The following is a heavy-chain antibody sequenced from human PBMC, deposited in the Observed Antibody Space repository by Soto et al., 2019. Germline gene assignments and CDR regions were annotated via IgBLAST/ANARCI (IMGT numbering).Heavy chain of an antibody. D-gene: IGHD5-18*01. CDR3: AKQRKLVDKEMLTSGDAFDI. CDR2: IYSGGST. CDR1: GFTVSTNY. V-gene: IGHV3-53*01. J-gene: IGHJ3*02. Sequence: PGGSLRLSCAASGFTVSTNYMNWVRQAPGKRLEWVSVIYSGGSTYYADSVKGRFTISRDNSKNTLYLQMNSLRAEDTAVYYCAKQRKLVDKEMLTSGDAFDIWGQGTMVTVSS.